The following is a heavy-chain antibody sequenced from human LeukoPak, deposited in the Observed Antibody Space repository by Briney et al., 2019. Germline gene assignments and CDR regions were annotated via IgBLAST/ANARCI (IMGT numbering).Heavy chain of an antibody. CDR3: ARDNTAMDDSFDY. CDR1: GGSISSGGYY. J-gene: IGHJ4*02. CDR2: IYYSGST. D-gene: IGHD5-18*01. V-gene: IGHV4-31*03. Sequence: SQTLSLTCTVSGGSISSGGYYWSWIRKRPGKVLEWIGYIYYSGSTYYNPSLKSRVTISVDTSKSQFSLKLSSVTAADTAVYYCARDNTAMDDSFDYWGQGTLVTVSS.